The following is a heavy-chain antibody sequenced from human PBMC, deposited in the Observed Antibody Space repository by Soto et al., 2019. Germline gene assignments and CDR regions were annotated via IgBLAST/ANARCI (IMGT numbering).Heavy chain of an antibody. J-gene: IGHJ4*02. Sequence: VASVKVSCKASGYTFTDYAIHWVRQAPGQRLEWMGWIAPGNGNTKYSQNFQGRVTITRDTSATTAYMELSSLRSEDTAVYYCAKGSRMWTPDYWGQGTLVTVS. CDR2: IAPGNGNT. V-gene: IGHV1-3*01. CDR3: AKGSRMWTPDY. D-gene: IGHD2-21*01. CDR1: GYTFTDYA.